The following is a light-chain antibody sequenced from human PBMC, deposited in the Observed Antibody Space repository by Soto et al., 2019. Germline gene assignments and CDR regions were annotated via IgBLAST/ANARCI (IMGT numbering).Light chain of an antibody. CDR2: DAS. J-gene: IGKJ5*01. CDR1: QSVSKY. CDR3: QQRSHWPLT. V-gene: IGKV3-11*01. Sequence: EIVLTQSPATLSLSPGERATLSCRTSQSVSKYFAWYQQKPGRAPRLLIYDASSRATGIPARFIGSGSGTDFTLTISSLVPEDFAIYYCQQRSHWPLTSGQGTRLE.